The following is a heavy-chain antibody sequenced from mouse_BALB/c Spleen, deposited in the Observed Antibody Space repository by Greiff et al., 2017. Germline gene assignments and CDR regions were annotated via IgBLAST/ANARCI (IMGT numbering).Heavy chain of an antibody. J-gene: IGHJ4*01. Sequence: VQLKESGPGLVKPSQSLSLTCSVTGYSITSGYYWNWIRQFPGNKLEWMGYISYDGSNNYNPSLKNRISITRDTSKNQFFLKLNSVTTEDTATYYCARGNGYYYAMDYWGQGTSVTVSS. V-gene: IGHV3-6*02. D-gene: IGHD2-2*01. CDR1: GYSITSGYY. CDR3: ARGNGYYYAMDY. CDR2: ISYDGSN.